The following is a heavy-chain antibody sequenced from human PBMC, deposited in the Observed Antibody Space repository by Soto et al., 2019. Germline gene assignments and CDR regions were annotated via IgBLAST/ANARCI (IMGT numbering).Heavy chain of an antibody. J-gene: IGHJ4*02. CDR2: MNPNSGNT. V-gene: IGHV1-8*01. Sequence: ASVKVSCKASGYTFTSYDISWVRQATGQGLEWMGWMNPNSGNTGYAQKFQGRVTMTSDTSINTAYMELSSLRSEDTAVYYCARGGVGWWLLDYWGQGTLVTVSS. CDR1: GYTFTSYD. D-gene: IGHD2-15*01. CDR3: ARGGVGWWLLDY.